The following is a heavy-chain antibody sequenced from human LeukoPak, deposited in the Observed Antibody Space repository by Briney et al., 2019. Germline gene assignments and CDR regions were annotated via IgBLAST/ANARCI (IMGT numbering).Heavy chain of an antibody. CDR2: INTNTGNP. D-gene: IGHD3-10*01. CDR1: GYTFTSYA. CDR3: ARLVWFGELFHWFDP. Sequence: AASVKVSCKASGYTFTSYAMNWVRQAPGQGLEWMGWINTNTGNPTYAQGFTGRFVFSLDTSVSTAYLQISSLKAEDTAVYYCARLVWFGELFHWFDPWGQGTLVTVSS. J-gene: IGHJ5*02. V-gene: IGHV7-4-1*02.